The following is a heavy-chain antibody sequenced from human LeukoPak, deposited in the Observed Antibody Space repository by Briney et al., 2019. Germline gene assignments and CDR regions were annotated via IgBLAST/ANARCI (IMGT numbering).Heavy chain of an antibody. V-gene: IGHV4-38-2*02. CDR1: GYSISSGYY. J-gene: IGHJ3*02. D-gene: IGHD3-16*02. Sequence: SETLSLTCTVSGYSISSGYYWGWIRQPPGKGLEWIGSIYHSGSTYYSPSLKSRVTISVDTSMNQFSLKLSSVTAADTAVYYCARFIGGAFDIWGQGTMVTVSS. CDR2: IYHSGST. CDR3: ARFIGGAFDI.